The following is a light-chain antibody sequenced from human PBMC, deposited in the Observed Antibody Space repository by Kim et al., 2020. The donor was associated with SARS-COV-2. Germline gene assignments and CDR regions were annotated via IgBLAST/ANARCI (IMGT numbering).Light chain of an antibody. V-gene: IGLV3-19*01. CDR3: KSRDISGNHLV. CDR2: PRN. J-gene: IGLJ3*02. Sequence: SSELTQDPAVSVALGQTVRITYQGDSLRTYSASWYQQKPGQAPVLVIYPRNNRPSGIPDRFSGSSSGDTTSLTLTGAQAEDEADYYCKSRDISGNHLVFG. CDR1: SLRTYS.